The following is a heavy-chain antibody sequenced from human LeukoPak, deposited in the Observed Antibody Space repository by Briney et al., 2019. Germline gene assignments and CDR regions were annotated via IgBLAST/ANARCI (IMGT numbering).Heavy chain of an antibody. CDR3: AKGEYTDYDWIGGPFDY. J-gene: IGHJ4*02. D-gene: IGHD5-12*01. Sequence: SVKVSCKASGGTFSSYAISWVRQAPGQGLEWMGRIIPILGITNYAQNFQGRVTITADKSTSTVYMEVSSLRSEDTAVYYCAKGEYTDYDWIGGPFDYWGQGTLVTVSS. CDR2: IIPILGIT. CDR1: GGTFSSYA. V-gene: IGHV1-69*04.